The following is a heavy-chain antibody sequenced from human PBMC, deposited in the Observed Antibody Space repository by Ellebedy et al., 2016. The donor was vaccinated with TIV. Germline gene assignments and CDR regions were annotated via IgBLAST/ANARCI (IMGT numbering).Heavy chain of an antibody. D-gene: IGHD5-12*01. CDR2: ISHDGSNK. V-gene: IGHV3-30-3*01. CDR1: GFTFSSYP. Sequence: GESLKISCAASGFTFSSYPLHWVRQAPGKGLEWVAVISHDGSNKYHADSVKGRFTISRDNSRNTLYLQMNSLTAEDTAVYYCASDTAYEKAAYAMDVWGQGTTVTVSS. CDR3: ASDTAYEKAAYAMDV. J-gene: IGHJ6*02.